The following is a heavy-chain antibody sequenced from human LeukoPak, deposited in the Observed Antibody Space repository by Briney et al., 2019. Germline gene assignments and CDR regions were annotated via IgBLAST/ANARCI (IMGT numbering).Heavy chain of an antibody. CDR3: ARDEYSYGAFDI. J-gene: IGHJ3*02. CDR1: GGTFSSYA. Sequence: SVTVSCKASGGTFSSYAISWVRQAPGQGLEWMGGIIPIFGTANYAQKFQGRVTITADESTSTAYMELSSLRSEDTAVYYCARDEYSYGAFDIWGQGTMVTVSS. CDR2: IIPIFGTA. D-gene: IGHD5-18*01. V-gene: IGHV1-69*01.